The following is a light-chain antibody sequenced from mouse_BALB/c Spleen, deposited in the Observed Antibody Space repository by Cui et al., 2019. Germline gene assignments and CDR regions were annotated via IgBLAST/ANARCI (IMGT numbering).Light chain of an antibody. J-gene: IGKJ1*01. V-gene: IGKV4-80*01. CDR2: STS. CDR3: HQWSSYPWT. CDR1: SSVSY. Sequence: QIVLTQSPATMSASLGEEITLTCSASSSVSYMHWYQQKSGTSPKLLIYSTSNLASGVPCRFSGSGSGTFYSLTISSVEAENAADYYCHQWSSYPWTFGGGTKLEIK.